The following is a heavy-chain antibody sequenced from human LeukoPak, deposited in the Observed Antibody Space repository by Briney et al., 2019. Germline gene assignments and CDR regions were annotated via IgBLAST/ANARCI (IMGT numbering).Heavy chain of an antibody. CDR3: ANGTNWFDP. V-gene: IGHV4-61*02. CDR2: IYTTGST. Sequence: SETLSLTCTVSGASINSDNYWSRIRQPAGKGLEWIGRIYTTGSTNYNPSLNSRVSISVDTSKNQFSLKLSSVTAADTAVYYCANGTNWFDPWGQGTLVTVSS. D-gene: IGHD1-14*01. CDR1: GASINSDNY. J-gene: IGHJ5*02.